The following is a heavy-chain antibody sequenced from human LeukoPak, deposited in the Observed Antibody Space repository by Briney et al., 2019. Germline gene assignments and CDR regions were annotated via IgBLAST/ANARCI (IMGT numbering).Heavy chain of an antibody. CDR3: ARVIVFRGYMDV. J-gene: IGHJ6*03. Sequence: GGSLRLSCAASGFTFSSYSMNWVRQAPGKGLEWVSSISSSSSYTYYADSVKGRFTISGDNAKNSLYPQMNSLRAEDTAVYYCARVIVFRGYMDVWGKGTTVTVSS. V-gene: IGHV3-21*01. D-gene: IGHD1-26*01. CDR1: GFTFSSYS. CDR2: ISSSSSYT.